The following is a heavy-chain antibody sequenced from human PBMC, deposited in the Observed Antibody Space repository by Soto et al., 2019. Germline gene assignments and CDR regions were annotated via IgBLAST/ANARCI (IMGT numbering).Heavy chain of an antibody. D-gene: IGHD2-8*01. V-gene: IGHV4-39*01. CDR3: WSQRTSVLTQAYGDY. CDR2: VYYRGRS. J-gene: IGHJ4*02. CDR1: GGSVSNSNYY. Sequence: SETLSLTCTVSGGSVSNSNYYWGWIRQSPGKGLEWIGSVYYRGRSYSKSSVKSRVTISVDTSKNQFSLNLNSVTASDTAVYYCWSQRTSVLTQAYGDYWGPGALVTVSS.